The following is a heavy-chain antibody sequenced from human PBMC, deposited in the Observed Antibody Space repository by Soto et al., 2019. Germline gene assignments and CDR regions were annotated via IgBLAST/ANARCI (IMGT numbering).Heavy chain of an antibody. CDR1: GFTFSDYF. CDR3: ARDWNSND. CDR2: ITSSSTI. J-gene: IGHJ4*02. V-gene: IGHV3-11*01. D-gene: IGHD1-7*01. Sequence: AGGSLRLSCAASGFTFSDYFMSWIRQAPGKGLECVSYITSSSTIYYSDSVKGRFTISRDNAENSLFLQMNSLRAEDTAVYYCARDWNSNDWGQGTLVTVSS.